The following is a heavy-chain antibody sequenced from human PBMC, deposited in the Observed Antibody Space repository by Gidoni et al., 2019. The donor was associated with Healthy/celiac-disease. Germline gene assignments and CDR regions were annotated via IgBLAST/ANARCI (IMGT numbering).Heavy chain of an antibody. CDR1: GYTFTGYY. J-gene: IGHJ5*02. CDR3: ARGLAVAGTWFDP. V-gene: IGHV1-2*02. Sequence: QVQLVQSGAEVKKPGASVKVSCKASGYTFTGYYMHWVRQAPGQGLEWMGWINPNSGGTNYAQKLQGRVTMTRDTSISTAYMELSRLRSDDTAVYYCARGLAVAGTWFDPWGQGTLVTVSS. CDR2: INPNSGGT. D-gene: IGHD6-19*01.